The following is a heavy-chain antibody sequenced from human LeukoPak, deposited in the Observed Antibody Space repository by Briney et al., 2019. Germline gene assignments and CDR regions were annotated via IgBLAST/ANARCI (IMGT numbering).Heavy chain of an antibody. J-gene: IGHJ4*02. V-gene: IGHV3-30-3*01. Sequence: PGGSLRLSCAASGFRFSDHAMHWVRQAPGKGLERVAVISYDGSNKYYADSVKGRFTISRDNSKNTLYLQMNSLRTEDTAVYYCARQQWLLLIWMGSFDCWGQGALVTVSS. D-gene: IGHD6-19*01. CDR1: GFRFSDHA. CDR2: ISYDGSNK. CDR3: ARQQWLLLIWMGSFDC.